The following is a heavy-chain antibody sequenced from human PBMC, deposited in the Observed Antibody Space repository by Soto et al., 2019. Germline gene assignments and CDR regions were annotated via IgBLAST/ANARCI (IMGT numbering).Heavy chain of an antibody. CDR3: AKRGDSTSWYYFDY. CDR2: ISGSGGST. CDR1: GFTFSSYA. Sequence: GGSLRLSCAASGFTFSSYAMSWVRQAPGKGLEWVSAISGSGGSTYYADSVKGRFTISRDNSKNTLYLQMNSLRADDTAVYYCAKRGDSTSWYYFDYWGQGTLVTVSS. V-gene: IGHV3-23*01. J-gene: IGHJ4*02. D-gene: IGHD6-13*01.